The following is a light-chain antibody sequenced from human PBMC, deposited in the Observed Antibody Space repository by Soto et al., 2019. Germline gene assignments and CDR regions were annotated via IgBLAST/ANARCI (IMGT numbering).Light chain of an antibody. J-gene: IGKJ1*01. CDR1: QSVTSTY. CDR3: QHYGRSPM. CDR2: ATS. V-gene: IGKV3-20*01. Sequence: EIVLAQSPGTLSLSPGERATLSCRASQSVTSTYLAWYQQRPGQAPRLLVYATSTRAVGVPDRFTGSGSGTDFTLTISRLEPDDFAVYYCQHYGRSPMFGQGTKVDI.